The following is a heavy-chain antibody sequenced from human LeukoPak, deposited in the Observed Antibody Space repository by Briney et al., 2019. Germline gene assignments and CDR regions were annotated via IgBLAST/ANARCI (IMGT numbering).Heavy chain of an antibody. CDR3: AKETSPKLYDY. CDR2: INSDGSST. J-gene: IGHJ4*02. D-gene: IGHD4-23*01. Sequence: PGGSLRLSCAASGFTFSSYWMHWVRQAPGKGLVWVSRINSDGSSTSYADSVKGRFTISRDNAKNTLYLQMNSLRAEDTAVYYCAKETSPKLYDYWGQGTLVTVSS. V-gene: IGHV3-74*01. CDR1: GFTFSSYW.